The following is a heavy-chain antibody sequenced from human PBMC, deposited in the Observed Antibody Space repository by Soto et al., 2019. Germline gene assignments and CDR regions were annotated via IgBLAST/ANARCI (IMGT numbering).Heavy chain of an antibody. D-gene: IGHD3-3*01. CDR3: AKSAIFGVVIPPNWFDP. CDR1: GFTFSSYA. Sequence: GGSLRLSCAASGFTFSSYAMSWVRQAPGKGLEWVSAISGSGGSTYYADSVKGRFTISRDNSKNTLYLQMNSLRAEDTAVYYCAKSAIFGVVIPPNWFDPWGQGTLVTVS. CDR2: ISGSGGST. V-gene: IGHV3-23*01. J-gene: IGHJ5*02.